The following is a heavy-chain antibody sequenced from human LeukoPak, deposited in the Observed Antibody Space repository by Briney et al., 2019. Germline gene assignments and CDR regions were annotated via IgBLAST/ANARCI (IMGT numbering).Heavy chain of an antibody. Sequence: SQTLSLTCTVSGGSISSGGYYWSWIRQHPGKGLEWIGYIYYSGSTYYNPSLKSRVTISVDTSKNQFSLKLSSVTAADTAVYYCAIHIVVVTAIPTDYWGQGTLVTVSS. J-gene: IGHJ4*02. CDR3: AIHIVVVTAIPTDY. D-gene: IGHD2-21*02. CDR2: IYYSGST. V-gene: IGHV4-31*03. CDR1: GGSISSGGYY.